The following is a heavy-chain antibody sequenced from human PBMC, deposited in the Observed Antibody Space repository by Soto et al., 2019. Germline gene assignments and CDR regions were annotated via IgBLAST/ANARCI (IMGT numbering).Heavy chain of an antibody. V-gene: IGHV4-39*01. J-gene: IGHJ6*02. CDR2: IYYSGST. CDR1: ADSISSSSYY. D-gene: IGHD4-17*01. Sequence: SDTLSLTCTVSADSISSSSYYWGWIRQPPGKGLEWIGSIYYSGSTYYNPSLKSRVTISVDTSKNQFSLKLSSVTAADTAVYYCAQTDYGYYYYGMDVWGQGTTVTVSS. CDR3: AQTDYGYYYYGMDV.